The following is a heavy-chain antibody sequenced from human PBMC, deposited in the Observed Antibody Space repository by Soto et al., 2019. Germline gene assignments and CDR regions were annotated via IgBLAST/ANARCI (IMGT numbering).Heavy chain of an antibody. CDR1: GGSISSGGYS. V-gene: IGHV4-30-2*01. Sequence: QLRLQESGSGLVKPSQTLSLTCAVSGGSISSGGYSWSWIRQPPGKGLEWIGYIYHSGSTYYNPSLKSRVTISVDRSKNQFSLKLSSVTAADTAVYYCARGSPVATDYWGQGTLVTVSS. D-gene: IGHD2-21*02. CDR2: IYHSGST. J-gene: IGHJ4*02. CDR3: ARGSPVATDY.